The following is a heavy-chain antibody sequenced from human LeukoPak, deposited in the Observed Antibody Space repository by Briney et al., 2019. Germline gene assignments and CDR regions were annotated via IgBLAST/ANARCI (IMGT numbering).Heavy chain of an antibody. CDR2: ISSSSYI. Sequence: GGSLRLSCAASGFTFSSYSMNWVRQAPGKGLEWVSSISSSSYIYYADSLKGRFTISRDNAKNSLYLQVNSLRAEDTAVYYCARDSFMVRGVSLYYWGQGTLVTVSS. CDR1: GFTFSSYS. D-gene: IGHD3-10*01. CDR3: ARDSFMVRGVSLYY. J-gene: IGHJ4*02. V-gene: IGHV3-21*01.